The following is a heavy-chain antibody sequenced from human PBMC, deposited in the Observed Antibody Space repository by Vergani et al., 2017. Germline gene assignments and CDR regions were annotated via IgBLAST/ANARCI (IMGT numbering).Heavy chain of an antibody. J-gene: IGHJ6*02. D-gene: IGHD3-10*01. CDR3: AKPQGPRGSHGYYYYGMDV. Sequence: EVQLLESGGGLVQPGGSLRLSCAASGFTFSSYAMSWVRQAPGKGLEWVSAISGSGGSTYYADSVKGRFTISRDNSKNTLYLQMNSLRAEDTAVYYCAKPQGPRGSHGYYYYGMDVWGQGTTVTVSS. V-gene: IGHV3-23*01. CDR1: GFTFSSYA. CDR2: ISGSGGST.